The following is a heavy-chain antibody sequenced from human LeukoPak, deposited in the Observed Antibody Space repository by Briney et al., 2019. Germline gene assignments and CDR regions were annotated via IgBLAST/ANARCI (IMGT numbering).Heavy chain of an antibody. Sequence: SETLSLTCTVSGGSISSYYWSWIRQPAGKGLEWIGRIYTSGSTNYNPSLKSRVTMSVDTSKNQFSLKPSSVTAADTAVYYCASADYYDSSGYKVSGWYFDLWGRGTLVTVSS. V-gene: IGHV4-4*07. CDR1: GGSISSYY. J-gene: IGHJ2*01. CDR2: IYTSGST. D-gene: IGHD3-22*01. CDR3: ASADYYDSSGYKVSGWYFDL.